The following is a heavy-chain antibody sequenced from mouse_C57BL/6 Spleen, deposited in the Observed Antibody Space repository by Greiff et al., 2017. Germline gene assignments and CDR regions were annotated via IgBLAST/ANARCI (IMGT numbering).Heavy chain of an antibody. D-gene: IGHD2-4*01. CDR3: TTDYAWFAY. CDR1: GFNIKDDY. CDR2: IDPENGDT. V-gene: IGHV14-4*01. Sequence: VQLQQSGAELVRPGASVKLSCTASGFNIKDDYMHWVKQRPEQGLEWIGWIDPENGDTEYASKFQGKATITADTSSNTAYLQLSSLTSEDTAVYYCTTDYAWFAYWGQETLVTDSA. J-gene: IGHJ3*01.